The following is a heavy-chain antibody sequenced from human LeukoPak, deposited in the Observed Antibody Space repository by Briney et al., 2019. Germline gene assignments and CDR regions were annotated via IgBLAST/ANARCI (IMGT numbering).Heavy chain of an antibody. CDR1: GFTFISYG. J-gene: IGHJ4*02. CDR3: ATDYGGNFDY. Sequence: GRSLRLSCAASGFTFISYGMHWVRQAPGKGLEWVAVISRDGSNKYYADSVKGRLSISRDNSKNTLYLQMNSLRADDTAVYYCATDYGGNFDYWGQGTLVTVSS. CDR2: ISRDGSNK. V-gene: IGHV3-30*03. D-gene: IGHD4-23*01.